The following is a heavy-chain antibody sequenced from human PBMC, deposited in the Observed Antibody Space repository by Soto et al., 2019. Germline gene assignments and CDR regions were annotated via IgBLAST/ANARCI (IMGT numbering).Heavy chain of an antibody. D-gene: IGHD2-8*01. J-gene: IGHJ6*02. Sequence: GASVKVSCKASGYTFTNHYMHWVRQAPGQGLEWMGTINPNNGRTTYAQKFQGRVTITRDTSTSTVYMELSSLRSEDTAVYYCAPLGFCTNGVCYGPYYDMDVWGQGTTVTVSS. CDR1: GYTFTNHY. CDR2: INPNNGRT. CDR3: APLGFCTNGVCYGPYYDMDV. V-gene: IGHV1-46*01.